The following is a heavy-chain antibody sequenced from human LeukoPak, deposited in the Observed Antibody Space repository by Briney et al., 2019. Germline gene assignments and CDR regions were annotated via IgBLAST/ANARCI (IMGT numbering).Heavy chain of an antibody. Sequence: SQTLSLTCAVSGGSISSGDYSWSWIRQPPGKGLEWIGYIYHSGSTYYNPSLKSRVTISVDTSKNQFSLKLSSVTAADTAVYYCARGVYIAAAQYAYWGQGTLVTVSS. V-gene: IGHV4-30-2*01. CDR3: ARGVYIAAAQYAY. D-gene: IGHD6-13*01. CDR2: IYHSGST. J-gene: IGHJ4*02. CDR1: GGSISSGDYS.